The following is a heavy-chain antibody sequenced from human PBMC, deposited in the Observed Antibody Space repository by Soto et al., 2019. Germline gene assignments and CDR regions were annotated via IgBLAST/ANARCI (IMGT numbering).Heavy chain of an antibody. Sequence: ETLSLTCPVSGASISSYYWSWIRQPPGKGLEWIGYIYYSGSTNYNPSLKSRVTISVDTSKNQFSLKLSSVTAADTAVYYCARGDTMIVVGFDYWGQGTLVTVSS. V-gene: IGHV4-59*01. CDR3: ARGDTMIVVGFDY. CDR2: IYYSGST. J-gene: IGHJ4*02. CDR1: GASISSYY. D-gene: IGHD3-22*01.